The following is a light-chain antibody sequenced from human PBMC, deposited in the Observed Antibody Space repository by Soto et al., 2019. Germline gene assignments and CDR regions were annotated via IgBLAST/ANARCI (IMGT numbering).Light chain of an antibody. Sequence: DIQMTQSPSTLSASVGDTVTISCRASQNIHTWLAWFQQRPGKAPKLLIYATSHFKSALPSRFSGSGSGTESTLTISRLQPDDFAAYDGQQYIEYPGTFGQGTRVDIK. V-gene: IGKV1-5*03. CDR2: ATS. J-gene: IGKJ1*01. CDR3: QQYIEYPGT. CDR1: QNIHTW.